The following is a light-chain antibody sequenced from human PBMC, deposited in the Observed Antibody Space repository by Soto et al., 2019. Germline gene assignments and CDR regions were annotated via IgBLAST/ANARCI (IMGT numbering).Light chain of an antibody. CDR3: HQHLGRHT. CDR2: DAS. CDR1: KIVTNNN. J-gene: IGKJ1*01. Sequence: IVLTQSPGILSLSPGARATLSCRASKIVTNNNLNWYHQKAGEAPRLLIYDASTRAAGNPPRFIGSGSGTDFTLTISSLEPEASAVYYCHQHLGRHTFGQGT. V-gene: IGKV3D-20*02.